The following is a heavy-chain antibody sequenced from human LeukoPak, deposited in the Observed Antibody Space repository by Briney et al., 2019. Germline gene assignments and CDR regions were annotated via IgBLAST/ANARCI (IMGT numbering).Heavy chain of an antibody. V-gene: IGHV3-7*03. D-gene: IGHD6-13*01. CDR1: GFTFSSYW. J-gene: IGHJ3*02. CDR3: ARDLSSTWYRVIPFDAFNI. CDR2: IKQDGNEK. Sequence: GGSLGLSCAASGFTFSSYWMSWVRQAPGKGLEWVASIKQDGNEKYYVDSVKGRFTISRDSAKNSLYLQMNSLRAEDTAIYYCARDLSSTWYRVIPFDAFNIWGQGTMVTVSS.